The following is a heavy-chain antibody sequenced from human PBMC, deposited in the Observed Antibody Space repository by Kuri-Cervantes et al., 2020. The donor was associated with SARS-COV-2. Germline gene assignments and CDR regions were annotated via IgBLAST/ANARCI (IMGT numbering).Heavy chain of an antibody. J-gene: IGHJ5*02. CDR3: ARWVVTATNWFDP. CDR2: ISSSSSYI. CDR1: GFTFSSYS. Sequence: GESLKISCAASGFTFSSYSMNWVRQAPGKGLEWVSSISSSSSYIYYADSVKGRFTISRDNAKNSLYLQMNSLRAEDTAVYYCARWVVTATNWFDPWGQGTLVTVSS. D-gene: IGHD4-23*01. V-gene: IGHV3-21*01.